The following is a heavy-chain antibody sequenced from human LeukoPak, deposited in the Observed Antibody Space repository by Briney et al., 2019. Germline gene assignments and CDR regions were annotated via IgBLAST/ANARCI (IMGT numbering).Heavy chain of an antibody. V-gene: IGHV4-59*01. CDR3: ARGGGNCSGSSCYSLDY. J-gene: IGHJ4*02. D-gene: IGHD2-15*01. CDR1: GGFISSYY. Sequence: SETLSLTCAVSGGFISSYYWSWIRQPPGKGLEWIGEILYSGSTNYSPSLKSRVTISVDTSKNRFSLKLSSVTAADTAVYYCARGGGNCSGSSCYSLDYWGQGTLVTVSS. CDR2: ILYSGST.